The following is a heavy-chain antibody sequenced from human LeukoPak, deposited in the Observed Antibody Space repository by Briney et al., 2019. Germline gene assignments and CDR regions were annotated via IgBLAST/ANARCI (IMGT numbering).Heavy chain of an antibody. D-gene: IGHD3-22*01. CDR1: GITLSNYG. CDR2: ISGSAGGT. V-gene: IGHV3-23*01. J-gene: IGHJ4*02. CDR3: AKRGVVIRVILVGFHKEAYYFDS. Sequence: GGALRLSCAVSGITLSNYGMSGVRQAPGKGLEWVAGISGSAGGTNYADSVKGRFTISRDNSKNTLHLQMNRLRAEDTAVYFCAKRGVVIRVILVGFHKEAYYFDSWGQGALVTVSS.